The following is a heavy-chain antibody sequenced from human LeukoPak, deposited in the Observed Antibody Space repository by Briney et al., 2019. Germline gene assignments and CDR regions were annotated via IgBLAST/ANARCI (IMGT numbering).Heavy chain of an antibody. J-gene: IGHJ4*02. CDR3: ARDLRYSSSWPHFDY. D-gene: IGHD6-13*01. V-gene: IGHV4-59*11. Sequence: SETLSLTCTVSGGSINSHYWSWIRQPPGKGLEWIGYIYYSGNTHYSPSLKSRVTISVDTSKNQFSLKLSSVTAADTAVYYCARDLRYSSSWPHFDYWGQGTLVTVSS. CDR2: IYYSGNT. CDR1: GGSINSHY.